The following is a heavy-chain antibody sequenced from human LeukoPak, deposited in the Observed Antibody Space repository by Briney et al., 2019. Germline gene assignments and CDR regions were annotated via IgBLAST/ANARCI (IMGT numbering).Heavy chain of an antibody. CDR1: GYSISSGYY. CDR3: ARMRRGGLQIDS. Sequence: SETLSLTCAVSGYSISSGYYWGWIRQPPGMGLEWIGSIYHSGSTYYNPSLKSRVTISVDTSKNQFSLKLRSVTAADTAVYYCARMRRGGLQIDSWGQGTLVTVSS. D-gene: IGHD3-16*01. V-gene: IGHV4-38-2*01. CDR2: IYHSGST. J-gene: IGHJ4*02.